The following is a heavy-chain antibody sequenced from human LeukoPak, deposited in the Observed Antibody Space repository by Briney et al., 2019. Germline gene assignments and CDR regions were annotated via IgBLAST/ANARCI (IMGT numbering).Heavy chain of an antibody. V-gene: IGHV3-30*04. CDR2: ISYDGSRK. CDR1: GFTFSNYG. Sequence: GRSLRPSRAASGFTFSNYGFHSVRLDPGQGLEWVADISYDGSRKWFSDSVKGRFTISRDNSKNMVYLQMNSLRPEDTAVYYCARDMSGYYTFDYWGQGTLVTVSS. CDR3: ARDMSGYYTFDY. J-gene: IGHJ4*02. D-gene: IGHD3-22*01.